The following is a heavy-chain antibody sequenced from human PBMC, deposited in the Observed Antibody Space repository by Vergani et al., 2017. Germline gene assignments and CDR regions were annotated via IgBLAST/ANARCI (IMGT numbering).Heavy chain of an antibody. Sequence: TASGFTFSSYEMNWVRQAPGKGLEWVSYISSSGSTIYYADSVKGRFTISRDNAKNSLYLQMNSLRAEDTAFYYCARSGIAAAGALGAFDIWGQGTMVTVSS. CDR2: ISSSGSTI. CDR3: ARSGIAAAGALGAFDI. V-gene: IGHV3-48*03. J-gene: IGHJ3*02. D-gene: IGHD6-13*01. CDR1: GFTFSSYE.